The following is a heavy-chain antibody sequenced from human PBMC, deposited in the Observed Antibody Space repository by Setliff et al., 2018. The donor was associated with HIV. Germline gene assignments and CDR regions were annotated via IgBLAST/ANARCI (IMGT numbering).Heavy chain of an antibody. CDR2: IYHSGST. D-gene: IGHD3-22*01. V-gene: IGHV4-4*02. Sequence: PSETLSLTCTVSGGSISSANYYWSWVRQPPGKGLEWIGEIYHSGSTNYNPSLKSRVTISVAKSKNQFYLKLSSVTAADTAVYYCASRIYYYDSNNFLREEGFDPWGQGTLVTVSS. CDR3: ASRIYYYDSNNFLREEGFDP. CDR1: GGSISSANYY. J-gene: IGHJ5*02.